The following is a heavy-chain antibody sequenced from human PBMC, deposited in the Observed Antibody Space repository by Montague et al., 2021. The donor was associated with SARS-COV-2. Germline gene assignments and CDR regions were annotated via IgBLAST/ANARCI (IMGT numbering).Heavy chain of an antibody. CDR2: ISGYRGNT. CDR1: GYNFSNYG. Sequence: SVKVSCKASGYNFSNYGLSWVRQAPGQGLEWMGWISGYRGNTNYGQNLQGRLTMTTDTSTSTAYMELRSLTSDDTAVYYCAREGRVYDVLTGYSEFRDAFDXWGQGTMITVSS. CDR3: AREGRVYDVLTGYSEFRDAFDX. J-gene: IGHJ3*02. D-gene: IGHD3-9*01. V-gene: IGHV1-18*01.